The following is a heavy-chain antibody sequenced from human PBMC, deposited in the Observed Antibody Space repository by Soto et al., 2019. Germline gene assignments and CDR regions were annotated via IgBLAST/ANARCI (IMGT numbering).Heavy chain of an antibody. CDR2: IYYSGST. V-gene: IGHV4-59*12. J-gene: IGHJ5*02. CDR1: GGSISSYY. Sequence: PSETLSLTCTVSGGSISSYYWSWIRQPPGKGLEWIGYIYYSGSTSYNPSLKSRVTISVDTSKNQFSLKLSSVTAADTAVYYCARDFCSSTSCMGSVNWFDPWGQGTLVTVSS. D-gene: IGHD2-2*01. CDR3: ARDFCSSTSCMGSVNWFDP.